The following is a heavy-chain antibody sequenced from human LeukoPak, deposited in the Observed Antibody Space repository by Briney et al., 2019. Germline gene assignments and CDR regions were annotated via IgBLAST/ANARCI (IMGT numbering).Heavy chain of an antibody. D-gene: IGHD2-2*02. CDR1: GGTFSSYA. V-gene: IGHV1-69*13. Sequence: ASVKVSCKASGGTFSSYAINWVRQAPGQGLEWMGGIIPIFGTANYAQKFQGRVTITADESTSTAYMELSSLRSEDTAVYYCASSGHLGYCSSTSCYTDYWGQGTLVTVSS. J-gene: IGHJ4*02. CDR2: IIPIFGTA. CDR3: ASSGHLGYCSSTSCYTDY.